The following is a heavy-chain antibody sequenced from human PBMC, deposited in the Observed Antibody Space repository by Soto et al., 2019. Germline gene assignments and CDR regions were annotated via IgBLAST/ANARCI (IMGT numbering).Heavy chain of an antibody. D-gene: IGHD6-13*01. J-gene: IGHJ4*02. CDR2: IYWDDDE. V-gene: IGHV2-5*02. CDR3: AHASGAGNSAYFDY. CDR1: GFSLSTSDVG. Sequence: QITLKESGPTLVKPTQTLTLTCTFSGFSLSTSDVGVGWIRQPPGKALEWLALIYWDDDERYSPSLKSRLTITKDTSKNQVVLTMTNMDPVDTATYYCAHASGAGNSAYFDYGGQGILVTVSS.